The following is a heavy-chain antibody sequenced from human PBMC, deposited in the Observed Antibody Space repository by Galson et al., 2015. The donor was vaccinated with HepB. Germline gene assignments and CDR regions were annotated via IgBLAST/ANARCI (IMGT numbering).Heavy chain of an antibody. J-gene: IGHJ5*01. Sequence: SLRLSCAVSGFTFGTYTMAWVRQAPGKGLEWVSDINNSGGATYYADSVKGRFTVSRDNSKNTLYLQMNSLRAEDTAIYYCAKAGSISWYDFWGQGTLVTVSS. CDR1: GFTFGTYT. CDR3: AKAGSISWYDF. CDR2: INNSGGAT. D-gene: IGHD6-13*01. V-gene: IGHV3-23*01.